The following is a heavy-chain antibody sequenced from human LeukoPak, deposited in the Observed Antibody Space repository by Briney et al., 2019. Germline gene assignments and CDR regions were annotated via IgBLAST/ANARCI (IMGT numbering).Heavy chain of an antibody. J-gene: IGHJ4*02. CDR1: GGTFSSYA. CDR3: ARDPRSRRDYDSSGYYGGCGY. Sequence: ASVKVSCKASGGTFSSYAISWLRQAPGQGLEWMGWINNYNGNTNYAQKFQGRVTMTTDTSTSTAYMELRSLRSDDTAVYYCARDPRSRRDYDSSGYYGGCGYWGQGTLVTVSS. V-gene: IGHV1-18*01. CDR2: INNYNGNT. D-gene: IGHD3-22*01.